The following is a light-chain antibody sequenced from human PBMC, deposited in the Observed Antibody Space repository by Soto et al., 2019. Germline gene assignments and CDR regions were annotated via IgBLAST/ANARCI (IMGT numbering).Light chain of an antibody. CDR2: AAS. Sequence: EIVLTQSPATLSLSPGERATLSCRASQSVGSSLAWYQQKLGQAPRLLIYAASDRATGIPGRFSGSGSGTDFTLIISSLEPEYFAFYYCQQGNTWPWTFGQGTKVDIK. CDR1: QSVGSS. J-gene: IGKJ1*01. V-gene: IGKV3-11*01. CDR3: QQGNTWPWT.